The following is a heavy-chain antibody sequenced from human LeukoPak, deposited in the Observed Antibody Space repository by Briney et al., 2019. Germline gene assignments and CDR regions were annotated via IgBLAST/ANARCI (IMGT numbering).Heavy chain of an antibody. D-gene: IGHD3-3*01. V-gene: IGHV1-2*02. CDR1: GYTFTGYY. Sequence: GASVNVSCKASGYTFTGYYMHWVRQAPGQGLEWMGWINPNSGGTNYAQKFQGRVTMTRDTSISTAYMELSRLRSDDTAVYYCAREITIFGVVPRTHDDYWGQGTLVTVSS. CDR2: INPNSGGT. CDR3: AREITIFGVVPRTHDDY. J-gene: IGHJ4*02.